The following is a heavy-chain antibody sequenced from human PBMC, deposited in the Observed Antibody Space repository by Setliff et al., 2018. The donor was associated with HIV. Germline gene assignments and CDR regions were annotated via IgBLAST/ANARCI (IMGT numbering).Heavy chain of an antibody. CDR1: GDSIGTYF. J-gene: IGHJ5*01. V-gene: IGHV4-4*09. CDR3: ARRAVQDGSVTSSNWFES. D-gene: IGHD2-2*01. CDR2: IYGGGST. Sequence: SETLSLTCAVSGDSIGTYFWHWIRQPPGKGLEWIGYIYGGGSTGYNPSLTSRVTMSADTPNNRFALKLSSVTAADTAVYYCARRAVQDGSVTSSNWFESWG.